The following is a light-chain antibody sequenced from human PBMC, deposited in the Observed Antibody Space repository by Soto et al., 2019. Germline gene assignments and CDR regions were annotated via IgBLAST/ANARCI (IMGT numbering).Light chain of an antibody. CDR2: GAS. V-gene: IGKV3-15*01. CDR3: QQYNDWPPWT. J-gene: IGKJ1*01. CDR1: QSVSSN. Sequence: EIVMTQSPATLSVSPGERATLSCRASQSVSSNLVWYQQKPGQAPRLLIYGASTRATGIPGRFSGSGSGREFTLTISSLQSEDLAVYCCQQYNDWPPWTFGQGTKVEIK.